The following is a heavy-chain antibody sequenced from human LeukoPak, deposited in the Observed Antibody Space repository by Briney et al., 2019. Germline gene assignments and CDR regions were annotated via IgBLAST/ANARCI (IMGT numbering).Heavy chain of an antibody. CDR2: IYPGDYET. CDR1: GYGFSNYW. J-gene: IGHJ4*02. CDR3: AIPPGYCGNDCSFDH. V-gene: IGHV5-51*01. Sequence: GASRQSSFEGSGYGFSNYWIGWVRQVPGKGREWMGIIYPGDYETRYSPSFQGLVTISVDKSISTAYLQWSSLKASDTAMYYCAIPPGYCGNDCSFDHWGQGTLVTDSS. D-gene: IGHD2-21*02.